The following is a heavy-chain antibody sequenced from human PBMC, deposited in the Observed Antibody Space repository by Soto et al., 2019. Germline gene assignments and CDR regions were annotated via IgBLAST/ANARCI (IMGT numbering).Heavy chain of an antibody. Sequence: EVQLVESGGGLVQPGGSLRLSCAASGFTFSSYEMNWVRQAPGKGLEWVSYISRSGSTIYYADSVKGRFTISRDNAKNSLYLQMNSLRAEDTAVYYCARGGASSDFDPWGQGTLVTVSS. CDR3: ARGGASSDFDP. CDR2: ISRSGSTI. J-gene: IGHJ5*02. V-gene: IGHV3-48*03. D-gene: IGHD2-2*01. CDR1: GFTFSSYE.